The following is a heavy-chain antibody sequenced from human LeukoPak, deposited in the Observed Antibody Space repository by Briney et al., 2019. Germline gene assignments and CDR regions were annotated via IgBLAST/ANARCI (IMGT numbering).Heavy chain of an antibody. Sequence: TLSLTCTVSGDPISSSDRYWAWIRQPPGKALEWLARIDWDDDEYYSTSLKTRLTISKDTSKNQVVLTMTNMDPVDTATYYCARLNYDILTGQNTNYYYYYMDVWGKGTTVTISS. J-gene: IGHJ6*03. CDR1: GDPISSSDRY. V-gene: IGHV2-70*11. CDR2: IDWDDDE. D-gene: IGHD3-9*01. CDR3: ARLNYDILTGQNTNYYYYYMDV.